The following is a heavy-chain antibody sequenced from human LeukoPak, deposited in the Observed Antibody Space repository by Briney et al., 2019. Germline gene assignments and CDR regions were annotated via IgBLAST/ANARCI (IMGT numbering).Heavy chain of an antibody. CDR3: ARGGKQWRGGNYFDS. CDR1: GVSFSSYS. J-gene: IGHJ4*02. D-gene: IGHD6-19*01. CDR2: ISSLSGTI. V-gene: IGHV3-48*01. Sequence: GGSLRLSCAASGVSFSSYSTNWVRQAPGEGLEWVSYISSLSGTIYYADSVKGRFTISRDNAKNSLYLQMDSLRAEDTAVYYCARGGKQWRGGNYFDSWGQGTLVAVSS.